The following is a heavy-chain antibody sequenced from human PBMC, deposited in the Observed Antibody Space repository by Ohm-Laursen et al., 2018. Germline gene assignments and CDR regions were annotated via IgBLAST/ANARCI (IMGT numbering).Heavy chain of an antibody. Sequence: SLRLSCSASGFTFSSYEMNWVRQAPGKGLEWVSYISSSGSTIHYADSVKGRFTISRDNAKNLLYLQMNSLRAEDTAVYHCARDPVRGLTDYWGQGTLVTVSS. D-gene: IGHD3-16*01. J-gene: IGHJ4*02. V-gene: IGHV3-48*03. CDR2: ISSSGSTI. CDR3: ARDPVRGLTDY. CDR1: GFTFSSYE.